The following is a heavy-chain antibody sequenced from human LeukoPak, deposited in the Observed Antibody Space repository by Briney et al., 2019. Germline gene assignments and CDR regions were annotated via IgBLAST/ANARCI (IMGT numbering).Heavy chain of an antibody. D-gene: IGHD2-21*01. CDR2: ISSSSSTI. Sequence: PGGSLRLSCAASGFTFSNAWMSWVRQAPGKGLEWVSYISSSSSTIYYADSVKGRFTISRDTAKNSLSLQMNSLRAEDTAVYYCARVVTNYYMDVWGKGTTVTVSS. CDR3: ARVVTNYYMDV. CDR1: GFTFSNAW. J-gene: IGHJ6*03. V-gene: IGHV3-48*01.